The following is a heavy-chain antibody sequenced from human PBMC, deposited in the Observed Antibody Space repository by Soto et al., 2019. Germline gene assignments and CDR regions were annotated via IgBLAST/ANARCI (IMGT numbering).Heavy chain of an antibody. CDR2: IYYTGST. CDR3: ARNFFSASIVVVPAAIPYCHGMDV. J-gene: IGHJ6*02. V-gene: IGHV4-31*03. Sequence: PSETLSLTCTVSGGSISSAAYYWTWIRQHPGKGLEWIGYIYYTGSTYYSPSLRSRVTISVDTSKNQFSLKLSSVTAADTAVYYCARNFFSASIVVVPAAIPYCHGMDVWGQGTTVTVSS. CDR1: GGSISSAAYY. D-gene: IGHD2-2*01.